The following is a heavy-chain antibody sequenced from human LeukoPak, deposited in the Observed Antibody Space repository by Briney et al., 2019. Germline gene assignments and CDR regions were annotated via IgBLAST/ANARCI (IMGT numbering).Heavy chain of an antibody. CDR1: GYTFTSYG. Sequence: ASVKVSCKASGYTFTSYGISWVRQAPGEGLEWMGWISAYNGNTNYAQKLQGRVTMTTDTSTSTAYMELRSLGSDDTAVYYCARCLYGSGSYYYQDWFDPWGQGTLVTVSS. CDR2: ISAYNGNT. V-gene: IGHV1-18*04. CDR3: ARCLYGSGSYYYQDWFDP. D-gene: IGHD3-10*01. J-gene: IGHJ5*02.